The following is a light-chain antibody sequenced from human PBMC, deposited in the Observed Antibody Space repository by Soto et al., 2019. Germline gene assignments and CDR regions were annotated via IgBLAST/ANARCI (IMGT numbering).Light chain of an antibody. J-gene: IGKJ1*01. CDR1: QSISSW. V-gene: IGKV1-5*01. CDR3: QLYNPCPPRT. Sequence: DIQMTQSPSTLSASVGDRVIITCRASQSISSWLAWYQQKPGKAPNLLISDAASLQSGVPSRFSGSGSGTEFTLTISSLQPDDFDTYYCQLYNPCPPRTFGQGTKVEIK. CDR2: DAA.